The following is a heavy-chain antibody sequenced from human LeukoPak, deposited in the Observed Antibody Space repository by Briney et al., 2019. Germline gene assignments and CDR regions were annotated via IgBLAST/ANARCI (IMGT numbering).Heavy chain of an antibody. CDR3: ARERLDCSSTSCYGGYYRMDV. CDR1: GGTFSGYA. CDR2: IIPILGIA. D-gene: IGHD2-2*01. J-gene: IGHJ6*02. V-gene: IGHV1-69*04. Sequence: SVKVSCKASGGTFSGYAISWVRQAPGQGLEWMGRIIPILGIANYAQKFQGRVTITADKSTSTAYMELSSLRSEDTAVYYCARERLDCSSTSCYGGYYRMDVWGQGTTVTVSS.